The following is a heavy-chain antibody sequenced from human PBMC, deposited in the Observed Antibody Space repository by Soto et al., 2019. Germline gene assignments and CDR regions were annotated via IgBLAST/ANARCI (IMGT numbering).Heavy chain of an antibody. V-gene: IGHV1-46*01. CDR1: GYTFTSYY. J-gene: IGHJ6*02. CDR2: INPSGGST. Sequence: ASVKVSCKASGYTFTSYYMHWVRQAPGQGLEWMGIINPSGGSTSYAQKFQGRVTMTRDTSTSTVYMELSSLRSEDTAVYYCARAPIAARPYYYYGMDVWGQGTTVTVSS. CDR3: ARAPIAARPYYYYGMDV. D-gene: IGHD6-6*01.